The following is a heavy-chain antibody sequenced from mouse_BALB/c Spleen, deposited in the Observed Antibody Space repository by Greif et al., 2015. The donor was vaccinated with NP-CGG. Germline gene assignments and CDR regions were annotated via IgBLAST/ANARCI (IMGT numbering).Heavy chain of an antibody. D-gene: IGHD2-4*01. J-gene: IGHJ4*01. Sequence: EVKLMESGGGLVKPGGSLKLSCAASGFTFSDYYMYWVRQTPEKRLEWVATISDGGSYTYYPDSVKGRFTISRDNAKNSLYLQMSSLKSEDTAMYYCARSSMITYAMDYWGQGTSVTVSS. CDR2: ISDGGSYT. V-gene: IGHV5-4*02. CDR1: GFTFSDYY. CDR3: ARSSMITYAMDY.